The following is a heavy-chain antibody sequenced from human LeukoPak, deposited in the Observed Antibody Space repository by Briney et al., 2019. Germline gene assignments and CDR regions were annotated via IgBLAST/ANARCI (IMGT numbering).Heavy chain of an antibody. Sequence: PGGSLRLSCAASGFTFSSYGMHWVRQAPGKGLEWVAVISYDGSNKYYADSVEGRFTISRDNSKNTLYLQMNSLRAEDTAVYYCAKVDILTGAPSVYWYYGMDVWGKGTTVTVSS. D-gene: IGHD3-9*01. CDR2: ISYDGSNK. V-gene: IGHV3-30*18. CDR1: GFTFSSYG. J-gene: IGHJ6*04. CDR3: AKVDILTGAPSVYWYYGMDV.